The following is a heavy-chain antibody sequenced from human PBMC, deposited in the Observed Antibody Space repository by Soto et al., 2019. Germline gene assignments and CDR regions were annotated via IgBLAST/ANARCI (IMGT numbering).Heavy chain of an antibody. Sequence: DVQLVESGGGLMQPGESLRLSCAASGLTVSGKKYVAWVRQAPGKGLEWVSALYDVDGSFYADSVKGRFTTSSDSSKTTVYLQMNSLRAEDTAVYYCARDLGYYDSSGYFDYWGQGTLVTVSS. CDR3: ARDLGYYDSSGYFDY. D-gene: IGHD3-22*01. CDR2: LYDVDGS. CDR1: GLTVSGKKY. J-gene: IGHJ4*02. V-gene: IGHV3-53*01.